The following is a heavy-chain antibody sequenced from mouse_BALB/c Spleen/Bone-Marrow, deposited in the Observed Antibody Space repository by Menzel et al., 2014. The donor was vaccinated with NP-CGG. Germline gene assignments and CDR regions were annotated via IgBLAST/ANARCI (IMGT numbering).Heavy chain of an antibody. CDR3: ARLSYYGRFAY. J-gene: IGHJ3*01. CDR2: INPDSSTI. Sequence: EVQLQESGGGLVQPGGSLKLSCAASGFDFSRYWMSWVRQAPGKGLEWIGEINPDSSTINYTPSLKDKFIISRDNAENTLYLQMSKVRSEDTALYYCARLSYYGRFAYWGQGTLVTVSA. V-gene: IGHV4-1*02. CDR1: GFDFSRYW. D-gene: IGHD1-1*01.